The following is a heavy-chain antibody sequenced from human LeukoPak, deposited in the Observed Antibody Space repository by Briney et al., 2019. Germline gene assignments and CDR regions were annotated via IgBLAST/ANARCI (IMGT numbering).Heavy chain of an antibody. CDR3: ARSDTVTIFDY. J-gene: IGHJ4*02. Sequence: SGPTLVNPTQTLTLTCTFSGFSLSTGGMCVHWIRQPPGKAPEWLGRIDWSDNKYYSTSLKTRLSVSKDTSKNQVVLTMANMDPVDTATYYCARSDTVTIFDYWGQGTLVTVSS. V-gene: IGHV2-70*11. CDR2: IDWSDNK. D-gene: IGHD4-17*01. CDR1: GFSLSTGGMC.